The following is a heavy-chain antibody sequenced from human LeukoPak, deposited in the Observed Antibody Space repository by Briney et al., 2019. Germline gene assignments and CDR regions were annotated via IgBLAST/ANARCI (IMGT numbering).Heavy chain of an antibody. Sequence: PGGSLRLSCAASGFTVSSNYMSWVRQAPGKGLEWVSVIYSGGSTYYADSVKGRFTISRDNSKNTLYLQMNSLGAEDTALYYCARTLPFSGSSSPNDYWGQGALVTVSS. V-gene: IGHV3-66*01. J-gene: IGHJ4*02. CDR3: ARTLPFSGSSSPNDY. CDR2: IYSGGST. D-gene: IGHD6-6*01. CDR1: GFTVSSNY.